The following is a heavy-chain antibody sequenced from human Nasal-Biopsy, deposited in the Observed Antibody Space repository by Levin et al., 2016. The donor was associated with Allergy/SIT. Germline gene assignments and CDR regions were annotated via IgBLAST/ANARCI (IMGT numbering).Heavy chain of an antibody. CDR1: GYTFTDDY. Sequence: GESLKISCKTSGYTFTDDYISWVRQMPGKGLEWMGKIDPSDSYTRYSPSFRGHVTISIDRSVSTAYLEWSSLKDSDTAMYYCARSGCSSTSCPGLGNHSWGQGTLVTVSS. J-gene: IGHJ4*02. V-gene: IGHV5-10-1*01. D-gene: IGHD2-2*01. CDR2: IDPSDSYT. CDR3: ARSGCSSTSCPGLGNHS.